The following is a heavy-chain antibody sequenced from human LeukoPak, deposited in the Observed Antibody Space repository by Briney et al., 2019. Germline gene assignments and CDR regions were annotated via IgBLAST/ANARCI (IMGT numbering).Heavy chain of an antibody. CDR1: GFTFSSYS. J-gene: IGHJ6*02. CDR2: ISSSSSYI. D-gene: IGHD6-13*01. Sequence: GGSLRLSCAASGFTFSSYSMNWVRQAPGKGLEWVSSISSSSSYIYYADSVKGRLTISRDNAKNSLYLQMNSLRAEDTAVYYCARDTPGYSTLDVWGLGTTVTVSS. V-gene: IGHV3-21*01. CDR3: ARDTPGYSTLDV.